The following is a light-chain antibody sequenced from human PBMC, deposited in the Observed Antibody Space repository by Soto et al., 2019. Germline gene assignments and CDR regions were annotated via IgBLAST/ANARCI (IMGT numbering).Light chain of an antibody. CDR2: DAS. J-gene: IGKJ1*01. Sequence: EIVLTQSPATLSLSPGERATLSCRASQSVSSYLAWYQQKPGLPPRLLIYDASNRATGIPARFSGSGSGTDFTLTISSLEPEDFAVYYCQQRSIWPWTFGQGTKVEMK. CDR1: QSVSSY. CDR3: QQRSIWPWT. V-gene: IGKV3-11*01.